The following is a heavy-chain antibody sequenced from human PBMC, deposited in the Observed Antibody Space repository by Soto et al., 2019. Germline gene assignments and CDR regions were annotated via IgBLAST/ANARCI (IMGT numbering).Heavy chain of an antibody. D-gene: IGHD3-16*01. CDR1: GDSVSSSSAA. Sequence: SQTLSLICDISGDSVSSSSAAWNWIRQSPSRGLEWLGRTYYRSKWIHEYTVSMESRITINPDTSKNQFSLHIYSVTPEDTAMYYCAGVVWFRGMDVWGQGTPVTVSS. CDR3: AGVVWFRGMDV. J-gene: IGHJ6*02. CDR2: TYYRSKWIH. V-gene: IGHV6-1*01.